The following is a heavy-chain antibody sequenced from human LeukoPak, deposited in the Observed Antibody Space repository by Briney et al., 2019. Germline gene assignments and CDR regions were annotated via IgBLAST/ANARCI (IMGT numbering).Heavy chain of an antibody. V-gene: IGHV4-59*08. Sequence: SETLSLTCSVSGDSMRSYFWSWIRQPPGKGLEWIGYIYYSGAINYNPSLKSRVTISVDTSKNQFSLKLSSVTAADTAVYYCASRGPRGLVVMVGPFDYWGQGTLVTASS. J-gene: IGHJ4*02. D-gene: IGHD2-15*01. CDR3: ASRGPRGLVVMVGPFDY. CDR2: IYYSGAI. CDR1: GDSMRSYF.